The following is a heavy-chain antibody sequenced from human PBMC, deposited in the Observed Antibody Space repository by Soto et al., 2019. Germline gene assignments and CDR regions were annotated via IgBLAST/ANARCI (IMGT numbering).Heavy chain of an antibody. CDR2: ISGSGGST. CDR3: ANPTPDRRSGWYNWCDP. Sequence: EVQLLESGGGLVQPGGSLRLSCAASGFTFSSYAMSWVRQAPGKGLEWVSAISGSGGSTYYADSVKGRFTISRDISKNTLYLKMNGPRAEDTAVYHGANPTPDRRSGWYNWCDPWGQGTLVTVSS. V-gene: IGHV3-23*01. D-gene: IGHD6-19*01. CDR1: GFTFSSYA. J-gene: IGHJ5*02.